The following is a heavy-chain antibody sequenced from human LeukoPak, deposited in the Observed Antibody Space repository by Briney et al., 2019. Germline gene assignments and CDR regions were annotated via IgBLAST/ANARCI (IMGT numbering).Heavy chain of an antibody. J-gene: IGHJ3*02. Sequence: GESLKISCKASGYTFTGYYLHWVRQAPGQGPEWMGWINPNSGGTNYAQKFQGWVTMTRDTSISTAYMELSRLRSDDTAVYYCATSGTTESALDIWGQGTLVTVSS. V-gene: IGHV1-2*04. D-gene: IGHD1-7*01. CDR2: INPNSGGT. CDR3: ATSGTTESALDI. CDR1: GYTFTGYY.